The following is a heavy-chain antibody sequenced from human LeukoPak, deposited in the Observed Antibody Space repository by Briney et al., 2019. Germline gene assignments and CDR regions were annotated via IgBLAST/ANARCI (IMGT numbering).Heavy chain of an antibody. CDR3: AKVPWILLWNHYFDY. Sequence: PGGSLRLSCAASGFTFSSYAMSWVRQAPGKGLEWVSAISGSGDSTNYADSVKGRFTISRDNSKNTLYLQMNSLRAEDTAVYFCAKVPWILLWNHYFDYWGQGTLVTVSS. D-gene: IGHD5-18*01. CDR1: GFTFSSYA. V-gene: IGHV3-23*01. CDR2: ISGSGDST. J-gene: IGHJ4*02.